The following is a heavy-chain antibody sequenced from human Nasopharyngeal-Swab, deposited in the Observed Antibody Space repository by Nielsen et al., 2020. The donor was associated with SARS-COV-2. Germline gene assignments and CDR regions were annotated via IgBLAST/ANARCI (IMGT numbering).Heavy chain of an antibody. D-gene: IGHD3-10*01. CDR1: GFTFSSYW. J-gene: IGHJ4*02. CDR2: IKQDGSEK. CDR3: ARTYYYGSGSYYHDY. Sequence: GESLKISCAASGFTFSSYWMSWVRQAPGKGLEWVANIKQDGSEKYYVDSVKGRFTISRDNAKNSLYLQMNSLRAEDTAVYYCARTYYYGSGSYYHDYWGQGTLVTVSS. V-gene: IGHV3-7*01.